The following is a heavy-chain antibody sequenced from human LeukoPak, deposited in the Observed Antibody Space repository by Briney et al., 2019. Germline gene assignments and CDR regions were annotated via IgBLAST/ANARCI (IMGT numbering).Heavy chain of an antibody. CDR1: GFTFDDYA. J-gene: IGHJ4*02. Sequence: PGGSLRLSCAASGFTFDDYAMHWVRQAPGKGLEWVSGISWNSGSIGYADSVKGRFTISRDNAKNSLYLQMNSLRAEDTAVYYCARDPGNYAPWGQGTLVTVSS. V-gene: IGHV3-9*01. D-gene: IGHD4-11*01. CDR2: ISWNSGSI. CDR3: ARDPGNYAP.